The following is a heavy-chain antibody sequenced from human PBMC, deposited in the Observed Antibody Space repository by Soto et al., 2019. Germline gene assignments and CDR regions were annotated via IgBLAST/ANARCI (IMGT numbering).Heavy chain of an antibody. CDR1: GYSFTSYW. V-gene: IGHV5-10-1*01. D-gene: IGHD6-13*01. J-gene: IGHJ6*02. CDR2: IDPSDSYT. CDR3: AIPSNPSSSWPYYYYGMDV. Sequence: PGESLKISCNGSGYSFTSYWISWVRQMPGKGLEWMGRIDPSDSYTNYSPSFQGHVTISADKSISTAYLQWSSLKASDTAMYYCAIPSNPSSSWPYYYYGMDVWGQGTTVTVSS.